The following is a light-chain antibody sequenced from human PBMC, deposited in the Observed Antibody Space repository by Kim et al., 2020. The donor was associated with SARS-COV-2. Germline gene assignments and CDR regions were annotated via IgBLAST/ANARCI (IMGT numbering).Light chain of an antibody. Sequence: PGERATLSCRASQSVSSSYLAWYQQRPGQAPRLLIYGASSRATGIPDRFSGSGSGTDFTLTISRLEPEDFAVYYCQHYGSSPWLTFGGGTNVEIK. CDR2: GAS. J-gene: IGKJ4*01. CDR1: QSVSSSY. CDR3: QHYGSSPWLT. V-gene: IGKV3-20*01.